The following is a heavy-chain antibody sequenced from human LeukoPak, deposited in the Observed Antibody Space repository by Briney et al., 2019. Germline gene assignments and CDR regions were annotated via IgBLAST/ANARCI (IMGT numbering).Heavy chain of an antibody. J-gene: IGHJ6*02. CDR3: AKDGLAGRFDSSVPGIYDGLDV. Sequence: GGPLRLSCAASGFMFSTYGMHWVRQAPGKGLEWVAVISYDGQNKYYGDSVRGRFTIARDNSKNTLHLQMNSLRREDTAMYYCAKDGLAGRFDSSVPGIYDGLDVWGQGTTVTVSS. CDR2: ISYDGQNK. D-gene: IGHD6-19*01. V-gene: IGHV3-30*18. CDR1: GFMFSTYG.